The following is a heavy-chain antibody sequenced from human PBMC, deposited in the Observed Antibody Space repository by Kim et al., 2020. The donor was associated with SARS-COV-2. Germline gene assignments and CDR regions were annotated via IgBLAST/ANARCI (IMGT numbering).Heavy chain of an antibody. Sequence: GSLRLSCAASGFTFKYYGMHWVRQAPGKGLVWLSRMNLNGSESTYADSVKGRFTISRDNVKNTLYLQMNSLGAEDTAVYYCVRGGSGGLDIWGQGTMVT. V-gene: IGHV3-74*01. CDR2: MNLNGSES. D-gene: IGHD2-15*01. J-gene: IGHJ3*02. CDR1: GFTFKYYG. CDR3: VRGGSGGLDI.